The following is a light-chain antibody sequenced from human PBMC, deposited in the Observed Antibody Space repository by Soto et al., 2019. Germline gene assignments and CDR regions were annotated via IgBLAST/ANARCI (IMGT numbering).Light chain of an antibody. Sequence: EIVMTQSPATLSVSPVERATLSCRSSQNIRSTLAWYQHKPGQAPRLLIYDAYNRATGIPPRFSGSGSGTDFTLTISSLEPEDSAVYYCQQRHMWPITFGQGTRLEIK. CDR2: DAY. V-gene: IGKV3-11*01. CDR1: QNIRST. J-gene: IGKJ5*01. CDR3: QQRHMWPIT.